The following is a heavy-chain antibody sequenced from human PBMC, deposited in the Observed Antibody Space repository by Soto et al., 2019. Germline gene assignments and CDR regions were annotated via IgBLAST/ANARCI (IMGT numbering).Heavy chain of an antibody. CDR2: IYYSGST. Sequence: ALEILSLTCTASGGSISSYYWSWIRQPPGKGLEWIGYIYYSGSTNYNPSLKSRVTISVDTSKNQFSLKLSSVTAADTAVYYCASDSSGYFDDAFDIWGQGTMVTVSS. D-gene: IGHD3-22*01. V-gene: IGHV4-59*01. CDR1: GGSISSYY. J-gene: IGHJ3*02. CDR3: ASDSSGYFDDAFDI.